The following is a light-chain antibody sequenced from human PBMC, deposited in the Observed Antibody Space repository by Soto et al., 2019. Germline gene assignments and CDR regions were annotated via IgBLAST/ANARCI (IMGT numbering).Light chain of an antibody. J-gene: IGKJ4*01. CDR2: AAS. CDR1: QGVGSY. V-gene: IGKV1-27*01. Sequence: DIQLTQSPAFLSVSVGDRVTLTCRARQGVGSYLVWYQQKPGKAPNLLIYAASTLQSGVPSRFSGSGSGTDFTLTISSLQPEDVATYYCQKYNSAPLTFGGGTKVDIK. CDR3: QKYNSAPLT.